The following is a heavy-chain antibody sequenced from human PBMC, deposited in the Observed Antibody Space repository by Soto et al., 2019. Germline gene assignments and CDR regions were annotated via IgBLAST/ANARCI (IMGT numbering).Heavy chain of an antibody. CDR2: ISGSGGTT. CDR1: GFTFSQYA. J-gene: IGHJ4*02. Sequence: EVQLLESGGGLVQPGGSLRLSCAASGFTFSQYALSWVRQAPGKGLEWVSAISGSGGTTHYADSVKGRVTISRDNSKDTVFLQMNRLRAEDTAVYSCAKYYYDRSGSPLAFDYWGQGTLVTVSS. CDR3: AKYYYDRSGSPLAFDY. D-gene: IGHD3-22*01. V-gene: IGHV3-23*01.